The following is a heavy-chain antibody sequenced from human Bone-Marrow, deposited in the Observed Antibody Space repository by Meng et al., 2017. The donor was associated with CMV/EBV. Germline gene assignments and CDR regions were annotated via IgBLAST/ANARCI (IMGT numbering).Heavy chain of an antibody. V-gene: IGHV2-26*01. Sequence: SGPTLVKPTETLTLTCTVSGFSLSNARMGVSWIRQPPGKALEWLAHIFSNDEKSYSTSLKSRLTISKDTSKSQVVLTMTNMDPVDTATYYCARRPKYDFWSGYSGLYFDYWGQGTRVTGSS. D-gene: IGHD3-3*01. CDR1: GFSLSNARMG. J-gene: IGHJ4*02. CDR3: ARRPKYDFWSGYSGLYFDY. CDR2: IFSNDEK.